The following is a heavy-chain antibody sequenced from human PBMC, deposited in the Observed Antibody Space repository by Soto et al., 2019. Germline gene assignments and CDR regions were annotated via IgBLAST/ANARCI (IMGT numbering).Heavy chain of an antibody. Sequence: EVQLVESGGGLVQPGGSLRLSCAASGFTFSSHWMYWVRQAPGKGLVWVSRINTDGSVTSYADSVQGRFTISRDNTKNTLFLLMNSLRTEDTAVYYCARYGSGAGDYWGQGTLVTVSS. V-gene: IGHV3-74*01. CDR2: INTDGSVT. CDR3: ARYGSGAGDY. J-gene: IGHJ4*02. D-gene: IGHD6-19*01. CDR1: GFTFSSHW.